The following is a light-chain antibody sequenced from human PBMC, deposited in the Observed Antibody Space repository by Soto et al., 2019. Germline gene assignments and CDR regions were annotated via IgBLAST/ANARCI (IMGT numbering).Light chain of an antibody. J-gene: IGLJ1*01. Sequence: VLAQPPSVSAAPGQKVTISCSGSSSNIGGNSVSWYQQLPGTAPKLLIYDDDKRPSGIPDRFSGSKSGTSATLGITGFQTGDEADYYCGSWDSSLSAYVFGTGTKVTVL. V-gene: IGLV1-51*01. CDR2: DDD. CDR1: SSNIGGNS. CDR3: GSWDSSLSAYV.